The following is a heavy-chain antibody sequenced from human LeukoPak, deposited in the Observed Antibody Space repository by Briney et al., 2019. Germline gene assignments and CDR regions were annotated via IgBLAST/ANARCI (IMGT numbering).Heavy chain of an antibody. D-gene: IGHD3-22*01. CDR3: ARDHPNYYDSSGYYYYGMDV. J-gene: IGHJ6*02. CDR2: ISSSGSTI. Sequence: GGSMRLSCGASGFTFSDYYMSWILQAPGKGLEWVSYISSSGSTIYYADSVKGRFTISRDNAKNSLYLQMNSLRAEDTAVYYCARDHPNYYDSSGYYYYGMDVWGQGTTVTVSS. CDR1: GFTFSDYY. V-gene: IGHV3-11*01.